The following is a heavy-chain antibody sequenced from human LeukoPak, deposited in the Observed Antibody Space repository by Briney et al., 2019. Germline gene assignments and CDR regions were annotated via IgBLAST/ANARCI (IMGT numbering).Heavy chain of an antibody. CDR3: ARVGTIGRGWPLDY. Sequence: SDSLSLTCAVDGRSFSGHYWRWVRQPPGGGVEWIVEINQSGSTNYNPSLKSRVTKSQDTCKNQFSLNLRSVTAADTAVYYCARVGTIGRGWPLDYWGQGTLVTVSS. CDR2: INQSGST. D-gene: IGHD6-19*01. V-gene: IGHV4-34*01. J-gene: IGHJ4*02. CDR1: GRSFSGHY.